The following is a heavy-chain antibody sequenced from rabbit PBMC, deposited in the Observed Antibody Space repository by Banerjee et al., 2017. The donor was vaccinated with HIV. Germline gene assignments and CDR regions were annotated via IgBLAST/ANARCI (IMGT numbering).Heavy chain of an antibody. CDR1: GFSFSSGYD. V-gene: IGHV1S45*01. CDR2: IYAGSSGST. Sequence: QQQLVESGGGLVQPEGSLTLTCTASGFSFSSGYDMCWVRQAPGKGLEWIACIYAGSSGSTYYASWAKGRFTISKTSSTTVTLQMTSLAAADTATYFCARGGAGSGYWNAFNLWGPGTLVTVS. D-gene: IGHD8-1*01. CDR3: ARGGAGSGYWNAFNL. J-gene: IGHJ4*01.